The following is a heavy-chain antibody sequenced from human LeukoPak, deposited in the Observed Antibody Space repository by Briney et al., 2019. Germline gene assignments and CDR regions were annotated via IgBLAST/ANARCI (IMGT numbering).Heavy chain of an antibody. D-gene: IGHD3-16*02. CDR2: ISSSSSTI. CDR3: ARSLRGSYRMYYFDY. CDR1: GFTFSSYS. V-gene: IGHV3-48*04. Sequence: PGGSLRLSCAASGFTFSSYSMNWVRQAPGKGLEWVSYISSSSSTIYYADSVKGRFTISRDNAKNSLYLQMNSLRAEDTAVYYCARSLRGSYRMYYFDYWGQGTLVTVSS. J-gene: IGHJ4*02.